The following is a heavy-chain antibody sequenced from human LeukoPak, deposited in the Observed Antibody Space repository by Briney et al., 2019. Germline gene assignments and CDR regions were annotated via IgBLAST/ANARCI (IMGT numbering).Heavy chain of an antibody. J-gene: IGHJ4*02. V-gene: IGHV3-66*04. Sequence: GGSLRLSCAASGFSVSSRINYMSWVRQAPGMGLQWVSVIYGVGSTYYADSVEGRFTFSRDISKNSLYLQMNSLRAEDTAVYYCARQTGYSSSWYVPYFDNWGQGTLVTVSS. CDR2: IYGVGST. CDR1: GFSVSSRINY. D-gene: IGHD6-13*01. CDR3: ARQTGYSSSWYVPYFDN.